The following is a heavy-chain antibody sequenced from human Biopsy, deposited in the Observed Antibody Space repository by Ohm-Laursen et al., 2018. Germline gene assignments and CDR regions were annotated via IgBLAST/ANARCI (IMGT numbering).Heavy chain of an antibody. Sequence: SDTLSLTCPVSGGSIKSYYWNWIRQPPGKGLEWIGFIYYTGHTNYNPSLKSRATISVDTSKNQFSLKVISVTAADTAVYCCARLTGDPSYWGQGILVTVSS. D-gene: IGHD7-27*01. CDR2: IYYTGHT. CDR3: ARLTGDPSY. V-gene: IGHV4-59*07. CDR1: GGSIKSYY. J-gene: IGHJ4*02.